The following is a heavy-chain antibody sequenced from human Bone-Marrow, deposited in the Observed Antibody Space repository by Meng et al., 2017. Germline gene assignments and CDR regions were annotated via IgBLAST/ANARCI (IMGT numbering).Heavy chain of an antibody. CDR1: GFTFDDYA. D-gene: IGHD4-17*01. J-gene: IGHJ6*02. V-gene: IGHV3-9*01. CDR2: ISWNSGSI. CDR3: ATATVTTLDSYGMDV. Sequence: LKISCAASGFTFDDYAMHWVRQAPGKGLEWVSGISWNSGSIGYADSVKGRFTISRDNAKNSLYLQMNSLRAEDTALYYCATATVTTLDSYGMDVWGQGTTVTVSS.